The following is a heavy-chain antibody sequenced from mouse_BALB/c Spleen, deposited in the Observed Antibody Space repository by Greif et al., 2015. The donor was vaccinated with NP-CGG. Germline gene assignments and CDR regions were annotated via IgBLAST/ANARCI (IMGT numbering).Heavy chain of an antibody. J-gene: IGHJ3*01. V-gene: IGHV1-67*01. CDR1: GYTFTDYA. CDR3: AREGYGYAWFAY. CDR2: ISTYSGNT. Sequence: QVQLKESGPELVRPGVSVKISCKGSGYTFTDYAMHWVKQSHAKSLEWFGVISTYSGNTNYNQKFKGKATMTVDKSSSTAYMELARLTSEDSAIYYCAREGYGYAWFAYWGQGTLVTVSA. D-gene: IGHD2-2*01.